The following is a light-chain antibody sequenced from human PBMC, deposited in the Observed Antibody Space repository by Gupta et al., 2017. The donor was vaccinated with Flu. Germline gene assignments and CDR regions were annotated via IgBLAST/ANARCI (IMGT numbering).Light chain of an antibody. V-gene: IGKV3-20*01. CDR1: QRVSSSY. Sequence: DIVFTQFPGSLSLSPGESAALSCRASQRVSSSYLAWYQQKPGQAPRLLIYGASSRATGIPDRFSGSGSGTDFTLTISRLEPEDFAVYYCQQDGSSPPTFGPGTKVEIK. CDR3: QQDGSSPPT. J-gene: IGKJ1*01. CDR2: GAS.